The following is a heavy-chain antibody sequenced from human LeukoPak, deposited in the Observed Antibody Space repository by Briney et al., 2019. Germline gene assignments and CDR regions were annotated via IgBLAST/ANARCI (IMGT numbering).Heavy chain of an antibody. Sequence: GGSLRPSCAASGFTFSSYAMSWVRQAPGKGLEWVSGIHGSGGSTYYADSVKGRFTISRDNSKNTVYLEMNSLRAEDTALYYCAKDRSLWFGELQNWGQGTLVTVSS. CDR2: IHGSGGST. CDR1: GFTFSSYA. CDR3: AKDRSLWFGELQN. D-gene: IGHD3-10*01. V-gene: IGHV3-23*01. J-gene: IGHJ4*02.